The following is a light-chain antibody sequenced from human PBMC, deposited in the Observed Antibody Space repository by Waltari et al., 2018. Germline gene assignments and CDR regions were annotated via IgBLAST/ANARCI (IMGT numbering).Light chain of an antibody. Sequence: QSALTQPAPVSGSPGKSITISCPGSSTYIGGYDYLSWYRQDPGKAPKLIIHNVNKRPSGVSDRFSGSKSGNTASLSISGLQAEDEAHYFCNSYTSRSTMIFGGGTTLTV. CDR2: NVN. J-gene: IGLJ2*01. CDR1: STYIGGYDY. CDR3: NSYTSRSTMI. V-gene: IGLV2-14*01.